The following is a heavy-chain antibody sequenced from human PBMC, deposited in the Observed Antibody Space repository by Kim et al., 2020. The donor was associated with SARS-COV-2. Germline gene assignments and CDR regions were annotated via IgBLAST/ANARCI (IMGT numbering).Heavy chain of an antibody. V-gene: IGHV4-39*01. CDR2: IYYTGST. Sequence: SETLSLTCTVSGGSISSTTYYWGWIRQPPGKGLECIGSIYYTGSTYYNPSLKSRVTISVDTSKNQFSLKLSSVTAADTAVYYCARHRWGVAPRWLPFDYWGQGTLVTVSS. J-gene: IGHJ4*02. CDR3: ARHRWGVAPRWLPFDY. D-gene: IGHD6-6*01. CDR1: GGSISSTTYY.